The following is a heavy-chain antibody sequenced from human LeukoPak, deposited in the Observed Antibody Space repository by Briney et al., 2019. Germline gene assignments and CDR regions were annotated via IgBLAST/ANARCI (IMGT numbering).Heavy chain of an antibody. CDR1: GGSISSYY. D-gene: IGHD1-26*01. CDR3: ARDGWMGAVDY. V-gene: IGHV4-59*01. J-gene: IGHJ4*02. CDR2: IYYSGST. Sequence: SETLSLTCTVSGGSISSYYWSWIRRPPGKGLEWIGYIYYSGSTNYNPSLKSRVTISVDTSKNQFSLKLSSVTAADTAVFYCARDGWMGAVDYWGQGTLVTVSS.